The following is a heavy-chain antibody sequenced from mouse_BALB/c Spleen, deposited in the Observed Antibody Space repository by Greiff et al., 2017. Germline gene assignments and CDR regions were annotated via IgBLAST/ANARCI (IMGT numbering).Heavy chain of an antibody. Sequence: QVQLQQSGPELVKPGASVKMSCKASGYTFTSYYIHWVKQRPGQGLEWIGWIYPGDGSTKYNEKFKGKTTLTADKSSSTAYMLLSSLTSEDSAIYFCARKGSYYFDYWGQGTTLTVSS. V-gene: IGHV1S56*01. J-gene: IGHJ2*01. CDR2: IYPGDGST. CDR1: GYTFTSYY. CDR3: ARKGSYYFDY.